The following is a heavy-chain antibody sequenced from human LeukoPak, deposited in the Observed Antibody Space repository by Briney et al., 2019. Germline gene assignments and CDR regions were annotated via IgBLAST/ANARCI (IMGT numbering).Heavy chain of an antibody. D-gene: IGHD3-10*01. Sequence: EASVKVSCKASGYTFTGYYMHWVRLAPGQGLEWMGWINPNSGGTNYAQKFQGRVTMTRDTSISTAYMELSRLRSDDTAVYYCAREGPLWFGEPKAFDYWGQGTLVTVSS. CDR3: AREGPLWFGEPKAFDY. CDR1: GYTFTGYY. CDR2: INPNSGGT. J-gene: IGHJ4*02. V-gene: IGHV1-2*02.